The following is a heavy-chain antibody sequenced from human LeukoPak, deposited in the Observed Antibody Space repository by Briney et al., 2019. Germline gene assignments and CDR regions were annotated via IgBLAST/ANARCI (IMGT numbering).Heavy chain of an antibody. CDR2: ISRSGSTK. Sequence: GGSLRLSCAASGFTFSDYNMRWIRQAPGKGLEWVSSISRSGSTKYYADSVKGRFTISRDNAKNSLYLQMNSLRAEDTAVYYCARGQTDYGDYVLYYYYMDVWGKGTTVTVSS. CDR3: ARGQTDYGDYVLYYYYMDV. D-gene: IGHD4-17*01. J-gene: IGHJ6*03. V-gene: IGHV3-11*04. CDR1: GFTFSDYN.